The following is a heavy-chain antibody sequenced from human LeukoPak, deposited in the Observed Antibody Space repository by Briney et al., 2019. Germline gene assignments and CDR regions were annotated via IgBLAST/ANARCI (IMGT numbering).Heavy chain of an antibody. D-gene: IGHD6-19*01. CDR3: ARQWGQWLDPNFDY. V-gene: IGHV4-39*01. CDR1: GGSVSSGSYY. J-gene: IGHJ4*02. CDR2: IYYSGST. Sequence: KSSETLSLTCTVSGGSVSSGSYYWGWIRQPPGKGLEWIGSIYYSGSTYYNPSLKSRVTISVDTSKNQFSLKLSSVTAADTAVYYCARQWGQWLDPNFDYWGQGTLVTVSS.